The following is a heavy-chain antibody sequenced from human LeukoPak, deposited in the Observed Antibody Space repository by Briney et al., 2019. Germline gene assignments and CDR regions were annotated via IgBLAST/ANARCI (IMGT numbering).Heavy chain of an antibody. CDR2: IDSTSAYK. CDR3: ARDTSGSYSITYFDY. V-gene: IGHV3-21*01. Sequence: GGSLRLSCAASGFTFSSSSMNWVRQAPGKGLEWASYIDSTSAYKLYTGSVEGRFTISRDNAKNSLYLQMNSLRAEDTAVYYCARDTSGSYSITYFDYWGHGALVTVSA. J-gene: IGHJ4*01. D-gene: IGHD3-10*01. CDR1: GFTFSSSS.